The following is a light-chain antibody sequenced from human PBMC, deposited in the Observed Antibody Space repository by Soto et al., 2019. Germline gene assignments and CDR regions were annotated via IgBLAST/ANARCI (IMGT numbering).Light chain of an antibody. CDR2: GAS. Sequence: ETVLTQSPGTLSLSPGERATLSCWASQSVSSSYLAWYHQKPGQAPRLLICGASSRATGIPARFSGSGSGTEFTLTISSLQSEDFAVYYCQQYDNWPPAWTFGQGTKVDI. CDR1: QSVSSSY. CDR3: QQYDNWPPAWT. V-gene: IGKV3-20*01. J-gene: IGKJ1*01.